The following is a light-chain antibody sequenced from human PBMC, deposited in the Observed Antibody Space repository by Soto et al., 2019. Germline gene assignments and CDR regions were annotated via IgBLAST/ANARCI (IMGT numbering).Light chain of an antibody. V-gene: IGKV1-39*01. CDR3: QQSYSTPQT. J-gene: IGKJ1*01. CDR2: AAS. Sequence: MTQSPRSLPVTPGEPASISCRSSQSLLHSNGYNYLNWFQQKPGKAPQLLIYAASSLQSGVPSRFSGSGSGTDFTLTISSLQPEDFATYYCQQSYSTPQTFGQGTKVDIK. CDR1: QSLLHSNGYNY.